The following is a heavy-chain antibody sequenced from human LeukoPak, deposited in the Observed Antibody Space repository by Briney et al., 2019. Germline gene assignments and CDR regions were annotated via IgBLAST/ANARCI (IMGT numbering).Heavy chain of an antibody. J-gene: IGHJ2*01. CDR3: ARDLHSDYGDYRYFDL. CDR2: IYSGGST. Sequence: PGGSLRLSCAASGFTVSSNYMSWVRQAPGKGLEWVSVIYSGGSTYYADSVKGRFTISRDNSKNTLYLQMNSLRAEDTAVYYCARDLHSDYGDYRYFDLWGRGTLVTVSS. D-gene: IGHD4-17*01. CDR1: GFTVSSNY. V-gene: IGHV3-66*01.